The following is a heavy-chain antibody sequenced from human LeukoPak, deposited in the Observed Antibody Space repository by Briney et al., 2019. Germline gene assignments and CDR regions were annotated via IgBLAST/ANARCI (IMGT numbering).Heavy chain of an antibody. D-gene: IGHD3-3*01. CDR2: ISSSSSYI. J-gene: IGHJ4*02. Sequence: PGGSLRLSCAASGFTFSSYSMNWVRQAPGKGLEWVSSISSSSSYIYYADSVKGRFTISRDNAKNSLYLQMNSLRAEDTAVYYCAKDGRHDFWSGYLDYWGQGTLVTVSS. CDR1: GFTFSSYS. V-gene: IGHV3-21*01. CDR3: AKDGRHDFWSGYLDY.